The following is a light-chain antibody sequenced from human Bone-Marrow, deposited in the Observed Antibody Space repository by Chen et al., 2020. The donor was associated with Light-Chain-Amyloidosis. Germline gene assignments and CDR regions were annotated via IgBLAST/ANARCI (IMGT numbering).Light chain of an antibody. Sequence: SYELPQPPSVPVSPGQTARITCSGDDLPTKYAYWYQQKPGQAPVLVIHRDTERPSGFSERFSGSSSGTTATLTISGVQAEDEADYPCQSADSSGTYEVIFGGGTKLTVL. CDR1: DLPTKY. V-gene: IGLV3-25*03. J-gene: IGLJ2*01. CDR2: RDT. CDR3: QSADSSGTYEVI.